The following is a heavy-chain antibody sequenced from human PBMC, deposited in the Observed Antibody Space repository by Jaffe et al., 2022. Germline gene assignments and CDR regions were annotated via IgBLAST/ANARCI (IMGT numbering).Heavy chain of an antibody. CDR1: GGTFSSYA. CDR2: IIPIFGTA. J-gene: IGHJ4*02. Sequence: QVQLVQSGAEVKKPGSSVKVSCKASGGTFSSYAISWVRQAPGQGLEWMGGIIPIFGTANYAQKFQGRVTITADESTSTAYMELSSLRSEDTAVYYCAREALRITMVQGATYYFDYWGQGTLVTVSS. CDR3: AREALRITMVQGATYYFDY. V-gene: IGHV1-69*01. D-gene: IGHD3-10*01.